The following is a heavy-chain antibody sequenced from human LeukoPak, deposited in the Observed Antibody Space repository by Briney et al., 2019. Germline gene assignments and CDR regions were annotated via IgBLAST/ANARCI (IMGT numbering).Heavy chain of an antibody. D-gene: IGHD3-10*01. J-gene: IGHJ4*02. V-gene: IGHV3-23*01. CDR1: GFTFSSYW. Sequence: PGGSLRLSCAASGFTFSSYWMSWVRQAPGKGLEWVSAISGSGGSTYYADSVKGRFTISRDNSKNTLYLQMNSLRAEDTAVYYCAKDLDYYGSGSYYTNPKFDYWGQGTLVTVSS. CDR2: ISGSGGST. CDR3: AKDLDYYGSGSYYTNPKFDY.